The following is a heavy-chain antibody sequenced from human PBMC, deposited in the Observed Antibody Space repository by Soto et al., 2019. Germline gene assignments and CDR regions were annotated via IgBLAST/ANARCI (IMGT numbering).Heavy chain of an antibody. CDR1: GGSISSSSYY. Sequence: SETLSLTCTVSGGSISSSSYYWGWIRQPPGKGLEWIGSIYYSGSTYYNPSLKSRVTISVDTSKNQFSLKLNSVTAADTAVYYCATKDYGDIPYFDYWGQGTLVTVSS. V-gene: IGHV4-39*01. CDR3: ATKDYGDIPYFDY. J-gene: IGHJ4*02. D-gene: IGHD4-17*01. CDR2: IYYSGST.